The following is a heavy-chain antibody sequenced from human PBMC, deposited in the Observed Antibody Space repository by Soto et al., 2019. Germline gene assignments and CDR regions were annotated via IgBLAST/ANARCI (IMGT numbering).Heavy chain of an antibody. J-gene: IGHJ6*03. CDR1: GYTFTSYD. D-gene: IGHD5-12*01. Sequence: GASVKVSCKASGYTFTSYDINWVRQATGQGLEWMGWMNPNSGDTGYAQKFQGRVTMTRNTSISTAHMELSSLRSEDTAVYYCARGYSGWDYYYYYYMDVWGKGTTVTVSS. CDR2: MNPNSGDT. V-gene: IGHV1-8*01. CDR3: ARGYSGWDYYYYYYMDV.